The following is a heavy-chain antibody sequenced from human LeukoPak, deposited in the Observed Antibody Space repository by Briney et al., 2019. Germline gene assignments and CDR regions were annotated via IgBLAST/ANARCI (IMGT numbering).Heavy chain of an antibody. V-gene: IGHV4-39*07. Sequence: PSETLSLTCTVSGGSISSSSYYWGWIRQPPGKGLEWIGSIYYSGSTYYNPSLKSRVTISVDTSKNQFSLKLSSVTAADTAVYYCARVNDYRYYFDYWGQGTLVTVSS. CDR3: ARVNDYRYYFDY. CDR2: IYYSGST. D-gene: IGHD4-11*01. J-gene: IGHJ4*02. CDR1: GGSISSSSYY.